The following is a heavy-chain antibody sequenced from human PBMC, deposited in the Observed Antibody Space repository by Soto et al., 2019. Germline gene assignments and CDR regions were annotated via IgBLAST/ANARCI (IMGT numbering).Heavy chain of an antibody. V-gene: IGHV4-59*12. CDR3: ASRPSGSGFDP. CDR1: GGSISSYY. CDR2: IYHSGST. Sequence: SETLSLTCTVSGGSISSYYWSWIRQPPGKGLEWIGYIYHSGSTYYNPSLKSRVTISVDRSKNQFSLKLSSVTAADTAVYYCASRPSGSGFDPWGQGTLVTVSS. J-gene: IGHJ5*02. D-gene: IGHD1-26*01.